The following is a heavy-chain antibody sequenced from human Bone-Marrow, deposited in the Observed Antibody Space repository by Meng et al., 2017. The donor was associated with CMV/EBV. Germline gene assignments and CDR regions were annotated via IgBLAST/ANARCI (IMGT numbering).Heavy chain of an antibody. V-gene: IGHV3-23*01. CDR3: AKDFSRSSSSRSC. CDR2: ISGSGGST. CDR1: GFIFSSYA. D-gene: IGHD6-13*01. Sequence: AASGFIFSSYAMSWVRQAPGKGLEWLSQISGSGGSTDYADSVKGRFTISRDNSNNTLYLQMNSLRGEDTAVYYCAKDFSRSSSSRSCWGQGTLVTVSS. J-gene: IGHJ4*02.